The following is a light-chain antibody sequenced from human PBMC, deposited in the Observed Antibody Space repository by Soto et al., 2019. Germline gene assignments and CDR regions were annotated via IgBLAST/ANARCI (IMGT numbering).Light chain of an antibody. V-gene: IGKV1-27*01. CDR2: AAS. J-gene: IGKJ4*01. CDR3: QKYNSAPRT. CDR1: QDISNY. Sequence: DIQMTQSPSSLSASVGDRVTITCRASQDISNYLAWYQQKPGKVPKLLIYAASTLQSGVPSRFSGSASGTDFTLTISSLQPEDVATYYCQKYNSAPRTFGGGTKVEIK.